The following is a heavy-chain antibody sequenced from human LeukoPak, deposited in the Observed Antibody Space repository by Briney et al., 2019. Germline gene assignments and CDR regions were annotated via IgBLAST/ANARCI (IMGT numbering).Heavy chain of an antibody. D-gene: IGHD6-19*01. V-gene: IGHV4-59*01. CDR2: IYYSGST. CDR3: ARDAEGYSSGFDY. CDR1: GGSISSYY. J-gene: IGHJ4*02. Sequence: NSSETLSLTCTVSGGSISSYYWSWIRQPPGKGLEWIGYIYYSGSTNYNPSLKSRVTISVDTSKNQFSLKLSSVTAADTAVYYCARDAEGYSSGFDYWGQGTLVTVSS.